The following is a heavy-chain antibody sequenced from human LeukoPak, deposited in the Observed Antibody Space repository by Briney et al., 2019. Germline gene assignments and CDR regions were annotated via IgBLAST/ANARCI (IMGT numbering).Heavy chain of an antibody. D-gene: IGHD3-10*01. V-gene: IGHV4-34*01. CDR1: GGSFSGYY. CDR2: INHSGST. J-gene: IGHJ5*02. Sequence: TPSETLSLTCAVYGGSFSGYYWSWIRQPPGKGLEWIGEINHSGSTNYNLSLKSRVTISVDTSKNQFSLKLSSVTAADTAVYYCARRLLWFGELLSSDPWGQGTLVTVSS. CDR3: ARRLLWFGELLSSDP.